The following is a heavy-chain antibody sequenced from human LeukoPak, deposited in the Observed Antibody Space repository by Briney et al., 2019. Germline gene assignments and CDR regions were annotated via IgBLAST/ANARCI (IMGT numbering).Heavy chain of an antibody. V-gene: IGHV4-4*07. J-gene: IGHJ4*02. CDR2: IYTSGST. CDR3: ARSTYYYGSGDFDY. D-gene: IGHD3-10*01. CDR1: GGSISSYY. Sequence: PSETLSLTCTVSGGSISSYYWSWIRQPAGKGLEWIGRIYTSGSTNYNPSLKSRVTMSVDTPKNQFSLKLSSVTAADTAVYYCARSTYYYGSGDFDYWGQGTLVTVSS.